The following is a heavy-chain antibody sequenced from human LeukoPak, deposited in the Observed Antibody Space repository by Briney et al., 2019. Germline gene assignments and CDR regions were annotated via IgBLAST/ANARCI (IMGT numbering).Heavy chain of an antibody. Sequence: GGSLRLSCAASGFTFSSYSMNWVRQAPGKGLEWVSSISSSSSCIYYADSVKGRFTISRDNAKNSLYLQMNSLRAEDTAVYYCARGGSAHDAFDIWGQGTMVTVSS. CDR3: ARGGSAHDAFDI. J-gene: IGHJ3*02. CDR2: ISSSSSCI. V-gene: IGHV3-21*01. D-gene: IGHD6-6*01. CDR1: GFTFSSYS.